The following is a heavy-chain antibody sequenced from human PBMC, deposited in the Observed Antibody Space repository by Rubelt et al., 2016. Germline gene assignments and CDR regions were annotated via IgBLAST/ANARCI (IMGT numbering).Heavy chain of an antibody. CDR1: GGSISSYY. D-gene: IGHD3-3*01. Sequence: QLQLQESGPGLVKPSETLSLTCTVSGGSISSYYWSWIRQPPGKGLEWIGYISYSGSTNCNPSLKGQVTISVDTSKNQVALKLSSVTAADTAVYYCAGGITIFGVASGYFDYWGQGTLVTVSS. V-gene: IGHV4-59*01. CDR3: AGGITIFGVASGYFDY. CDR2: ISYSGST. J-gene: IGHJ4*02.